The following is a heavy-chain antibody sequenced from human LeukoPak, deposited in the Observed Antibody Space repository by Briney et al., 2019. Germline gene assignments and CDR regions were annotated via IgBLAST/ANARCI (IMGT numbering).Heavy chain of an antibody. J-gene: IGHJ3*02. CDR3: ARGGYHHGFDI. CDR1: GFTFNSYW. V-gene: IGHV3-74*01. D-gene: IGHD2-15*01. CDR2: INSDGSDT. Sequence: GGSLRLSCAASGFTFNSYWFHWVRQAPGKGLVWVSRINSDGSDTIYADSVKGRFTISRDNAKSTVYLQMNGLKAEDTAVYYCARGGYHHGFDIWGQGKMVTVSS.